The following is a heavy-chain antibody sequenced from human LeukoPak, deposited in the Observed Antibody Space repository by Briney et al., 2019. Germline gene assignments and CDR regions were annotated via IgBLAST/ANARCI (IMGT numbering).Heavy chain of an antibody. J-gene: IGHJ4*02. V-gene: IGHV4-59*08. CDR3: ARHARYDFWTGNPDY. CDR2: IYYSGST. Sequence: PSETLSLTCTVSGGSISSYYWSWIRQPPGKGLEWIGYIYYSGSTNYNPSLKSRVTISVDTSKNQFSLKLSSVTAADTAVYYCARHARYDFWTGNPDYWGQGTLVTVSS. CDR1: GGSISSYY. D-gene: IGHD3-3*01.